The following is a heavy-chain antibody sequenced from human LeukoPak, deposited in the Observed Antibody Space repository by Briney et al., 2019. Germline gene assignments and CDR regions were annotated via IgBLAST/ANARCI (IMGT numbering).Heavy chain of an antibody. CDR1: GFTFSNYN. CDR3: AKERESYFEFDL. D-gene: IGHD1-26*01. Sequence: GGSLRLSCAASGFTFSNYNMNWVRQAPGKGLEWVSGISWNSGSIGYADSVKGRFTISRDNAKNSLYLQMNSLRAEDTAIYYCAKERESYFEFDLWGQGTLVTVSS. V-gene: IGHV3-9*01. J-gene: IGHJ5*02. CDR2: ISWNSGSI.